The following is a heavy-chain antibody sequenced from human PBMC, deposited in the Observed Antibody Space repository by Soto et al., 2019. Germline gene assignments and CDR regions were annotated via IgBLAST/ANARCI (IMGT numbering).Heavy chain of an antibody. D-gene: IGHD6-19*01. Sequence: SETLSLTCTVSGGSTSSYYWSWIRQPPGKGLEWIGYIYYSGSTNYNPSLKSRVTISVDTSKNQFSLKLSSVTAADTAVYYCARQQWPPLVDPWGQGTLVTVSS. CDR2: IYYSGST. CDR1: GGSTSSYY. J-gene: IGHJ5*02. CDR3: ARQQWPPLVDP. V-gene: IGHV4-59*01.